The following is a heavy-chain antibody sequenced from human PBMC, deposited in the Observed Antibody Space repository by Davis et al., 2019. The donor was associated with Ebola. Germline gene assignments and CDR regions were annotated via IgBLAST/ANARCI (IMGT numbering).Heavy chain of an antibody. CDR2: ISAYNGNT. D-gene: IGHD2-21*01. CDR3: AAAYCGGYCYSPLDY. CDR1: GYTFTSYG. Sequence: ASVKVSCKASGYTFTSYGISWVRQAPGQGLEWMGWISAYNGNTNYAQKLQGRVTMTTDTSTSTAYMELRSLRSDDTAVYYCAAAYCGGYCYSPLDYWGQGTLVTVSS. V-gene: IGHV1-18*01. J-gene: IGHJ4*02.